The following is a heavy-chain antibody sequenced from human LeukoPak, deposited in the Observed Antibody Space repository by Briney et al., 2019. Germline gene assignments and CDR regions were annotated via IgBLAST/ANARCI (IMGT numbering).Heavy chain of an antibody. CDR3: ARVGCEITSCYNLDL. Sequence: GGSLRLSCAASGFSFSNSAFHWVRQAPGKGLEYVSAISSDGSRTYYADSVRGRFTVSRDNSKNTLYLQVGSLRAEDTAVYYCARVGCEITSCYNLDLWGQGTLVTVSS. CDR1: GFSFSNSA. J-gene: IGHJ4*02. CDR2: ISSDGSRT. D-gene: IGHD2-2*02. V-gene: IGHV3-64*02.